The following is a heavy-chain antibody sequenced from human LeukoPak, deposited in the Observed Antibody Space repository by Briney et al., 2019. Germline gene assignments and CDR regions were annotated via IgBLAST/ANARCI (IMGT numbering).Heavy chain of an antibody. CDR1: GYTFTGYY. J-gene: IGHJ4*02. V-gene: IGHV1-2*02. D-gene: IGHD6-6*01. Sequence: ASVKVSCKASGYTFTGYYMHWVRQAPGQGLEWIGWINPNSGGTNYAQKFQGRVTMTRDTSISTAYMELSRLRSDDTAVYYCARDSIAARPGFDYWGQGTLVTVSS. CDR3: ARDSIAARPGFDY. CDR2: INPNSGGT.